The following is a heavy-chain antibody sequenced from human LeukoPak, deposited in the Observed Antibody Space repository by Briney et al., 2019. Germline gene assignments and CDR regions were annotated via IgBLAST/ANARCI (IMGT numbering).Heavy chain of an antibody. CDR1: GFTFSISW. Sequence: GGSLRLSCAASGFTFSISWMHWVRQAPGKGLAWVSHINSDGRSTDYADSVRGRFTISRDNAKNTLYLQMNSLRAEDTAVYFCAGAPLRFLAYWGQGTLVTVSS. D-gene: IGHD3-3*01. CDR2: INSDGRST. V-gene: IGHV3-74*01. CDR3: AGAPLRFLAY. J-gene: IGHJ4*02.